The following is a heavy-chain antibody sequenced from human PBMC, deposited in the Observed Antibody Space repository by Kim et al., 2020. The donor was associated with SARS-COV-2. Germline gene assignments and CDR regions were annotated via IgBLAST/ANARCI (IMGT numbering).Heavy chain of an antibody. CDR2: VSGSGGST. CDR1: GFTFSSYG. Sequence: GGSLRLSCAASGFTFSSYGMSWVRQTPGKGLEWVSAVSGSGGSTYYADSVKGRFTVSRDNSKSTQYLQMNSLRVEDTAVYYCAKGGGADWGQGTLVSVSS. D-gene: IGHD2-21*01. J-gene: IGHJ4*02. CDR3: AKGGGAD. V-gene: IGHV3-23*01.